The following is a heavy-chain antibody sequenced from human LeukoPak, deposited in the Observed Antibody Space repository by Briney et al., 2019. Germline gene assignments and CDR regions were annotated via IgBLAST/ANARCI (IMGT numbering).Heavy chain of an antibody. CDR3: ARGGGLDV. CDR1: GFTFSSYW. V-gene: IGHV3-7*03. J-gene: IGHJ6*02. Sequence: GGSLRPSCAASGFTFSSYWMNWARQAPGKGLEWVASINHNGNVNYYVDSVKGQFTISRDNAKNSLYLQMSNLRAEDTAVYFCARGGGLDVWGQGATVTVSS. CDR2: INHNGNVN. D-gene: IGHD3-16*01.